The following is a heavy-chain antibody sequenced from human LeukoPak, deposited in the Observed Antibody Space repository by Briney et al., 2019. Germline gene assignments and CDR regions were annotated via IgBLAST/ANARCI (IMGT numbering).Heavy chain of an antibody. V-gene: IGHV4-59*01. CDR1: GGSISSYY. CDR3: ARVMYSNYDEGYFDY. J-gene: IGHJ4*02. CDR2: IYYSGST. Sequence: PSETLSLTCTVSGGSISSYYWSWIRQPLGKGLEWIGYIYYSGSTNYNPSLKSRVTISVDTSKNQFSLKLSSVTAADTAVYYCARVMYSNYDEGYFDYWGQGTLVTVSS. D-gene: IGHD4-11*01.